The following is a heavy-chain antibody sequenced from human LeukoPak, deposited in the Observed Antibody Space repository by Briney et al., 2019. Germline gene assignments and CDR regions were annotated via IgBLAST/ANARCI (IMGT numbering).Heavy chain of an antibody. CDR2: IKSKTDGGTT. V-gene: IGHV3-15*01. J-gene: IGHJ4*02. CDR3: TKGESKCDY. D-gene: IGHD3-10*01. Sequence: PGRSLRLSCAASGFTFSSYAMHWVRQAPGKGLEWVGRIKSKTDGGTTDYAAPVKGRFTISRDDSKNTLYLQMNSLETEDTAVYYCTKGESKCDYWGQGTLVTVSS. CDR1: GFTFSSYA.